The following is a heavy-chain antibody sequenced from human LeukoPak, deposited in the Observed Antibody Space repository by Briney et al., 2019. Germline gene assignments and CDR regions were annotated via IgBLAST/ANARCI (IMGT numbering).Heavy chain of an antibody. V-gene: IGHV3-53*01. CDR2: IYSGGST. D-gene: IGHD2/OR15-2a*01. Sequence: GGSLRLSCAASGFTVGSNYMSWVRQAPGKGLKWVSVIYSGGSTYYADSVKGRFTISRDNSKNTLYLQMNSLRAEDTAVYYCARRNPLSSNAFDIWGQGTMVTVSS. J-gene: IGHJ3*02. CDR3: ARRNPLSSNAFDI. CDR1: GFTVGSNY.